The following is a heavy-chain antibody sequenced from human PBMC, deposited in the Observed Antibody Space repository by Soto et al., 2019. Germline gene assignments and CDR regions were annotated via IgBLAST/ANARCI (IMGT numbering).Heavy chain of an antibody. J-gene: IGHJ4*02. CDR1: GFTFDDYG. D-gene: IGHD3-10*01. Sequence: GGSLRLSCAASGFTFDDYGMSWVRQAPGKGLEWVSGINWNGGSTGYADSVKGRFTISRDNAKNSLYLQMNSLRAEDTALYYCARGWFGELSSPSFDYWGQGTLVTVSS. CDR3: ARGWFGELSSPSFDY. V-gene: IGHV3-20*04. CDR2: INWNGGST.